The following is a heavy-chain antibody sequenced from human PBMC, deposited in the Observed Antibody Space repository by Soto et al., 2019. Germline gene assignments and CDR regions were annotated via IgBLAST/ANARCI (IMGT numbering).Heavy chain of an antibody. CDR2: ISSSSSYT. CDR3: ARDVQDCSGGSCYVDYYYGMEV. V-gene: IGHV3-11*06. Sequence: GSLRLSCAASGVTFIDYYMSWIRQAPWEGLEGVSYISSSSSYTNYADSVKGRFTISRDNAKNSLYLQMNSLRAEETAVYYCARDVQDCSGGSCYVDYYYGMEVWGQGTTVTVSS. J-gene: IGHJ6*02. CDR1: GVTFIDYY. D-gene: IGHD2-15*01.